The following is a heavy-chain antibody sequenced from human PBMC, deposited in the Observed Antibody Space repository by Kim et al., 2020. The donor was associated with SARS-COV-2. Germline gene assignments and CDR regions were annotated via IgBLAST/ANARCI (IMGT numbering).Heavy chain of an antibody. V-gene: IGHV3-23*01. J-gene: IGHJ4*02. CDR3: EASDY. Sequence: ISDSGVRTHYADSVQGRFTISRDNSQSTLFLQMNSLRAEDTAVYYCEASDYWGQGSLVTVSS. CDR2: ISDSGVRT.